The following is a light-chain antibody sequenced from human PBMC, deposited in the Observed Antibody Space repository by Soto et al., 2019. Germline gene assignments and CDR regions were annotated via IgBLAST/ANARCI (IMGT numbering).Light chain of an antibody. CDR2: RDN. J-gene: IGLJ1*01. Sequence: QSVLTQPPSSSGTPGQRVTMSCSGSSSNIGSNYVYWYQQLPGTAPKLLIYRDNQRPSGVPDRFSGSKSGTSASLAISGLRSEDEADYYCAAWDDSLSGSFVFGTGTKVTAL. CDR1: SSNIGSNY. CDR3: AAWDDSLSGSFV. V-gene: IGLV1-47*01.